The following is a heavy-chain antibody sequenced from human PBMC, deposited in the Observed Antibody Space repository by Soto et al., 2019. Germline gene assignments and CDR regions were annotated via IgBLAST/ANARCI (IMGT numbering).Heavy chain of an antibody. CDR3: ARHRARNWFDP. D-gene: IGHD6-6*01. CDR2: IYYSGST. V-gene: IGHV4-39*01. Sequence: PSETLSLTCIVSGGSISSSSYYLGWIHQPPGKGLEWIGSIYYSGSTYYNPSLKSRVTISVDTSKNQFSLELSSVTAADTAVFYCARHRARNWFDPWAQGTLVTVSS. J-gene: IGHJ5*02. CDR1: GGSISSSSYY.